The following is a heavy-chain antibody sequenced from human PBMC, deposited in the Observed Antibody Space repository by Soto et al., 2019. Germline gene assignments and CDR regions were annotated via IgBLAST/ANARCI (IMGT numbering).Heavy chain of an antibody. CDR2: INQDGGDE. CDR1: GFTFSTSW. Sequence: EVHLVESGGGLVQPGESLRLSCAASGFTFSTSWMNWVRQTPGKGLEWVASINQDGGDEYYVDSVKGRFTISRDNAKNSLCLQMNSLRAEDTALYYRARRTTSATPWSAFDIWGQGTMVTVSS. V-gene: IGHV3-7*01. D-gene: IGHD1-7*01. J-gene: IGHJ3*02. CDR3: ARRTTSATPWSAFDI.